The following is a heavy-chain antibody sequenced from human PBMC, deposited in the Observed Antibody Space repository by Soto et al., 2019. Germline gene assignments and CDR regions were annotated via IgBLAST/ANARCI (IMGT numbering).Heavy chain of an antibody. CDR1: GGSLNNYN. J-gene: IGHJ3*01. V-gene: IGHV4-4*07. CDR2: IYSSGKT. CDR3: ARERTYQMFGDDALDF. Sequence: PSETLSLTCTVSGGSLNNYNLNWMRQSAGTGLEWIGRIYSSGKTYYNPSLKSRVTLSLDMLNNQISLKVTSVTAADTAMYYCARERTYQMFGDDALDFWGLGTMVTVSS. D-gene: IGHD2-2*01.